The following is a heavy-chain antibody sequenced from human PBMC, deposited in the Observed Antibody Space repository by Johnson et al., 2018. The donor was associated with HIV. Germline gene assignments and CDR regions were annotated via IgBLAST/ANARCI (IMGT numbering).Heavy chain of an antibody. J-gene: IGHJ3*02. D-gene: IGHD6-19*01. V-gene: IGHV3-64*01. CDR3: ARARAKVVAGLDAFDI. CDR2: ISNTGDSP. CDR1: GFTFSDYY. Sequence: VQLVESGGGLVKPGGSLRLSCAASGFTFSDYYMSWIRQAPGKGLEWVSAISNTGDSPYYANSVKGRFTISRDNSKNTLYLQMGSLRVEDMATYYCARARAKVVAGLDAFDIWGQGTMVTVSS.